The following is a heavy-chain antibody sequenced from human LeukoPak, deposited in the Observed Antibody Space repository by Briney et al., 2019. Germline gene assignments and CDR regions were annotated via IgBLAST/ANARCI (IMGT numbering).Heavy chain of an antibody. CDR3: ARDGKLGYCSGGSCYSAFDI. CDR1: GFTFSSYS. CDR2: VSSSSSTI. V-gene: IGHV3-48*02. D-gene: IGHD2-15*01. Sequence: SGGSLRLSCAASGFTFSSYSMNWVRQAPGKGLEWVSYVSSSSSTIYYADSVKGRFTISRDNAKNSLYLQMNSLRDEDTAVYYCARDGKLGYCSGGSCYSAFDIWGQGTMVTVSS. J-gene: IGHJ3*02.